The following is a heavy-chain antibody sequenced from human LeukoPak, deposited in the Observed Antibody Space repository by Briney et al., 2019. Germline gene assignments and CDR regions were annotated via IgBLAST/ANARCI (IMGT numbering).Heavy chain of an antibody. Sequence: ASVKVSCKASGYTFTGYYMHWVRQAPGQGLEWMGRINPNSGGTNYAQKFQGRVTTTRDTSISTAYMELSRLRSDDTAVYYCACLYGDDWYFDLWGRGTLVTVSS. V-gene: IGHV1-2*06. J-gene: IGHJ2*01. CDR2: INPNSGGT. CDR3: ACLYGDDWYFDL. CDR1: GYTFTGYY. D-gene: IGHD4-17*01.